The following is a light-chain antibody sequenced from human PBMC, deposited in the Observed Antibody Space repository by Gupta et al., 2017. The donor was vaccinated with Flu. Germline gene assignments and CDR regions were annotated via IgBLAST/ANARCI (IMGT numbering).Light chain of an antibody. J-gene: IGKJ2*03. CDR3: QQYESSPYS. V-gene: IGKV3-20*01. Sequence: DIVLTQSPGTLSFSPADTVTLSFRARQSVNSNFLAWYQQKPGQAPRLLIYGASSRATGIPDRFSGSGSGTDFTLNISSLEAEDFAVYYCQQYESSPYSFGQGTRLDI. CDR1: QSVNSNF. CDR2: GAS.